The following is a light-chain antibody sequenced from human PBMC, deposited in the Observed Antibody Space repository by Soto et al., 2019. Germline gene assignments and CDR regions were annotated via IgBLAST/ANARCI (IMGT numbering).Light chain of an antibody. CDR1: QTISTW. J-gene: IGKJ1*01. CDR3: QQYKSYSAT. V-gene: IGKV1-5*03. Sequence: DIQMTQSPSTLSASVGDRVTITCRASQTISTWLAWYQQKPGRAPKLLIYKASSLESGVPSRFSGSGYGTEFTLTISSLQPDDFATYYCQQYKSYSATFGQGTKVDIK. CDR2: KAS.